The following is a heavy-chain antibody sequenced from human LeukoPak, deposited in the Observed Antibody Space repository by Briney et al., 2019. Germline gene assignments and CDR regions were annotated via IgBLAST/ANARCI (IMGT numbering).Heavy chain of an antibody. CDR1: GYSISSGYY. D-gene: IGHD3-10*01. CDR3: ARDLLSLWFGDPGDY. Sequence: SETLSLTCAVSGYSISSGYYWGWIRQPPGKGLEWIGSIYHSGSTYYNPSLKSRVTISVDTSKNQFSLKLSSVTAADTAVYYCARDLLSLWFGDPGDYWGQGTLVTVSS. J-gene: IGHJ4*02. V-gene: IGHV4-38-2*02. CDR2: IYHSGST.